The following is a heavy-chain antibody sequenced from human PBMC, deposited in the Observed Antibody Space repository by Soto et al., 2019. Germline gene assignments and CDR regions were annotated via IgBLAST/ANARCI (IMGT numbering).Heavy chain of an antibody. CDR1: GFTFSDYY. Sequence: PGGSLRLSCAASGFTFSDYYMSWIRQAPGKGLEWVSCITSSGSTIYYADSLKGRFTISRDNAKNSLYLQMNSLRAEDTAVYYCARENDQWVAADNWGQGTLVTVS. V-gene: IGHV3-11*01. J-gene: IGHJ4*02. CDR2: ITSSGSTI. D-gene: IGHD6-19*01. CDR3: ARENDQWVAADN.